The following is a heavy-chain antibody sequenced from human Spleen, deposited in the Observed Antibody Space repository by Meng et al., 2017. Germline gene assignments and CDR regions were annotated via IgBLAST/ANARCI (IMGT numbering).Heavy chain of an antibody. CDR1: GRSISSGGYY. CDR3: ARSAYAINNWFDP. J-gene: IGHJ5*02. D-gene: IGHD3-9*01. CDR2: IYYSGSN. V-gene: IGHV4-31*01. Sequence: LFQHPTTRSLTCIVPGRSISSGGYYWSWIRQPPGKGLDWIGYIYYSGSNYYNPSLKSLVTISVDTSKTQFSLKLSSVTAADTAVYYCARSAYAINNWFDPWGQGTLVTVSS.